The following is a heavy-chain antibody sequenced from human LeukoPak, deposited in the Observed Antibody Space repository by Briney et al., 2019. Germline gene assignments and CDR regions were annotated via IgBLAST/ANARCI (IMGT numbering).Heavy chain of an antibody. V-gene: IGHV4-4*09. CDR3: ARIKGSSWPFDY. D-gene: IGHD6-13*01. CDR1: GGSISSYY. CDR2: IYTSGST. Sequence: SETLSFTCTVSGGSISSYYWSWIRQPPGKGLEWIGYIYTSGSTSYNPSLKSRVTISVDTSKNQFSLKLTSVTAADTAVYYCARIKGSSWPFDYWGQGTLVTVSS. J-gene: IGHJ4*02.